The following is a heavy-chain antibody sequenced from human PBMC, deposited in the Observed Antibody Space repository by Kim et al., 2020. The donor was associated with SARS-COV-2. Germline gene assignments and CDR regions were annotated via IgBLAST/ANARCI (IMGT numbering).Heavy chain of an antibody. J-gene: IGHJ5*02. CDR1: GLTFSRYG. D-gene: IGHD2-2*01. V-gene: IGHV3-30*18. CDR2: ISYDGSNE. Sequence: GGSLRLSCAASGLTFSRYGIHWVRQAPGMGLEWVADISYDGSNEYYADSVKGRFTISRDNSRNTLYLQMNSLTTEDTAVYFCAKAPIALVPGGKMWFDPCGQGTLVTVSS. CDR3: AKAPIALVPGGKMWFDP.